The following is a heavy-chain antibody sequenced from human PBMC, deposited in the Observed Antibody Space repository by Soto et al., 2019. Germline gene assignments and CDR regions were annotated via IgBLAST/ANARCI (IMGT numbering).Heavy chain of an antibody. CDR3: ARGDYDFWSGYLHTFDY. D-gene: IGHD3-3*01. Sequence: QVQLVQSGAEVKKPGASVKVSCKASGYTFTSYGISWVRQAPGQGLEWMGWISAYNGNTNYAQKLQGRVTMTTDTSTRTAYMELRSLRSDDTAVYYCARGDYDFWSGYLHTFDYWGQGTLVTVSS. V-gene: IGHV1-18*01. CDR1: GYTFTSYG. J-gene: IGHJ4*02. CDR2: ISAYNGNT.